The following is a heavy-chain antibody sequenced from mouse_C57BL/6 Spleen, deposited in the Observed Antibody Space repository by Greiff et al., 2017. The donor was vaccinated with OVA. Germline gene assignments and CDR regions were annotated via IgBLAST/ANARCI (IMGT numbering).Heavy chain of an antibody. CDR3: ARGNYSNYGAMDY. D-gene: IGHD2-5*01. CDR2: ISDGGRYT. Sequence: EVKLVESGGGLVKPGGSLKLSCAASGFTFSSYAMSWVRQTPEKRLEWVATISDGGRYTYYPDNVKGRFPISRDNAKNNLYLQMSHLKSEDTAMYYCARGNYSNYGAMDYWGQGTSVTVSS. J-gene: IGHJ4*01. V-gene: IGHV5-4*03. CDR1: GFTFSSYA.